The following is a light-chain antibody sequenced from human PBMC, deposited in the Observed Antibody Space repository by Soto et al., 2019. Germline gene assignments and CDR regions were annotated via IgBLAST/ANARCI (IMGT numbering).Light chain of an antibody. J-gene: IGKJ5*01. CDR3: HQYNNWPPIT. Sequence: EIVLTQSPATLSVSPGDTATLTCRASQSVSSYLNWYQQKPGQAPNLLMYEASSMTTGVPARFSGSGSGTDFTLTISSLQPEDFAVYYCHQYNNWPPITFGQGTRLEIK. CDR1: QSVSSY. CDR2: EAS. V-gene: IGKV3-15*01.